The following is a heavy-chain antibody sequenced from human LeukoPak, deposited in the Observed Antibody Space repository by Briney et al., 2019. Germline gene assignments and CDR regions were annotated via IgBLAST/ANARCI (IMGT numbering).Heavy chain of an antibody. CDR1: GFTFSSYE. V-gene: IGHV3-48*03. J-gene: IGHJ6*03. CDR3: AREGYGSGSYVGRYYYYMDV. D-gene: IGHD3-10*01. Sequence: GGSLRLSCAASGFTFSSYEMNWVRQAPGKGLEWVSYISSSGSTIYYADSVKGRFTISRDNAKNSLYLQMSSLKTEDTAVYYCAREGYGSGSYVGRYYYYMDVWGKGTTVTVSS. CDR2: ISSSGSTI.